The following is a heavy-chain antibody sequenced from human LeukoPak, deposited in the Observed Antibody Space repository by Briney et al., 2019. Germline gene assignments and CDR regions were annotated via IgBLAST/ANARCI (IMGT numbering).Heavy chain of an antibody. D-gene: IGHD3-9*01. Sequence: GGSLRLSCAASGFTFSLYWMNWVRRAPGKGLEWVANIKQDGSEKNYVDSVKGRFTISRDNAKNLLYLQMNNLRVEDTAMYYCAGGTGFIIKDWGQGTLVTVSS. J-gene: IGHJ4*02. CDR1: GFTFSLYW. V-gene: IGHV3-7*03. CDR2: IKQDGSEK. CDR3: AGGTGFIIKD.